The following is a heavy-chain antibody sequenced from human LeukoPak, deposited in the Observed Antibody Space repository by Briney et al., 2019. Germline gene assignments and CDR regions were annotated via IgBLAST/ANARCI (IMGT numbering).Heavy chain of an antibody. J-gene: IGHJ6*02. CDR1: GFTFSSYW. CDR2: INHNGNVN. V-gene: IGHV3-7*03. Sequence: AGSLRLSCAASGFTFSSYWMNWARQAPGKGLEWVASINHNGNVNYYVDSVKGRFTISRDNAKNSLYLQMGNLRAEGTAVYFGGRGGGLDVWGQGATVTVSS. D-gene: IGHD3-16*01. CDR3: GRGGGLDV.